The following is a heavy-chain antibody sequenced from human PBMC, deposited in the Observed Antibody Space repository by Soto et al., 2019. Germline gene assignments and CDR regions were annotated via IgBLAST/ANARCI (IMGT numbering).Heavy chain of an antibody. D-gene: IGHD2-15*01. J-gene: IGHJ6*02. CDR1: GFSLSTSGVG. CDR3: AHSSTADSYYYYGMDV. CDR2: IYWDDDK. V-gene: IGHV2-5*02. Sequence: ESGPTLVNPTQTLTLTCTFSGFSLSTSGVGVGWIRQPPGKALEWLALIYWDDDKRYSPSLTSRLTITKDTSKNQVVLTMTNMDPVDTATYYCAHSSTADSYYYYGMDVWGQGTTVTVSS.